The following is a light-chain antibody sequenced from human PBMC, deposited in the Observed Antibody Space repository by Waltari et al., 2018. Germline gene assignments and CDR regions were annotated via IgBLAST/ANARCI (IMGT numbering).Light chain of an antibody. CDR3: SSYTSSRTVV. J-gene: IGLJ2*01. Sequence: QSALTQPASVSGSPGQSITISCTGTSSDVGGYHYVSWYQHHPGKAPRLMIYDVSNRPAGVSNRVSVAKSGNTASLTISGLQAEDEAEYYCSSYTSSRTVVFGGGTQVTVL. CDR1: SSDVGGYHY. CDR2: DVS. V-gene: IGLV2-14*03.